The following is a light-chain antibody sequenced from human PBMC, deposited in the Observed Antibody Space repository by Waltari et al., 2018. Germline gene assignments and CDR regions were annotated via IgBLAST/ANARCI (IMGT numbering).Light chain of an antibody. V-gene: IGKV4-1*01. CDR1: QSVLYSSNNKNY. Sequence: DIVMTQSPDSLAVSLGERTTINCRSCQSVLYSSNNKNYLAWYQQRPGQPPKLLIYWASTRESGVPDRFSGSGSGTDFTLTINSLQAEDVAVYYCQQYYNIPYTFGQGTKLEIK. J-gene: IGKJ2*01. CDR2: WAS. CDR3: QQYYNIPYT.